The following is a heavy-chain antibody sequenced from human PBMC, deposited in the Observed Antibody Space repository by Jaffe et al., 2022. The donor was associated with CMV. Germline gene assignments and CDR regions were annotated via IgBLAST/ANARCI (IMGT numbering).Heavy chain of an antibody. V-gene: IGHV3-48*03. CDR3: ARGDYGDYRLAFDY. CDR1: GFTFSSYE. D-gene: IGHD4-17*01. J-gene: IGHJ4*02. CDR2: ISSSGSTI. Sequence: EVQLVESGGGLVQPGGSLRLSCAASGFTFSSYEMNWVRQAPGKGLEWVSYISSSGSTIYYADSVKGRFTISRDNAKNSLYLQMNSLRAEDTAVYYCARGDYGDYRLAFDYWGQGTLVTVSS.